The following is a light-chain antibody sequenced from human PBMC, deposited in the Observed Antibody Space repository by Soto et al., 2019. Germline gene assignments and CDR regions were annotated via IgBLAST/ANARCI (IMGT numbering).Light chain of an antibody. Sequence: MQMTQSPSSLSASVGDRVTITCQASQDINKNLIWYQQKPGKAPKLLIYDASSLEGGVPSRFSGSGSGTEFTLTISSLQPDDFATYYCHQYNYYRPTFGQGTKVE. J-gene: IGKJ1*01. CDR3: HQYNYYRPT. CDR1: QDINKN. CDR2: DAS. V-gene: IGKV1D-13*01.